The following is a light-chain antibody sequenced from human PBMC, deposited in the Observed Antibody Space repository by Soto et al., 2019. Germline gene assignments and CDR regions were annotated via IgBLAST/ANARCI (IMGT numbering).Light chain of an antibody. CDR2: EVS. CDR1: SSDVGNYNV. V-gene: IGLV2-23*02. Sequence: QSVLTQPASVSGSPGQPITISCTGTSSDVGNYNVVSWYQQHPGKAPKLMIYEVSERPSGVSNRFSGSKSGNTASLTISGLQAEDEADYYSCTNAGGGISGNDFGTGTKVTV. J-gene: IGLJ1*01. CDR3: CTNAGGGISGND.